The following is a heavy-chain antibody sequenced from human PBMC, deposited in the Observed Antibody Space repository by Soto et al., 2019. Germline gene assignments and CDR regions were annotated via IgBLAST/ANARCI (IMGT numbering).Heavy chain of an antibody. CDR2: IYWDDDK. V-gene: IGHV2-5*02. J-gene: IGHJ4*02. CDR1: GFSLTSGVG. D-gene: IGHD5-12*01. Sequence: QITLKESGPTLVRPPQTLTLTCTFSGFSLTSGVGVGWIRQPPGKALEWLALIYWDDDKRYSPSLKNRLTITQDTSKNQVVLTMTNVGPVDTATYFCAPIDPEIVTVGGHGGFDYWGQGTLGTVSS. CDR3: APIDPEIVTVGGHGGFDY.